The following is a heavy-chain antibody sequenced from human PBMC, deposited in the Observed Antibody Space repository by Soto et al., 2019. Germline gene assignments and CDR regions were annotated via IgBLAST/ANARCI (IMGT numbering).Heavy chain of an antibody. CDR3: ARDLSRDILTGGGGYYMYV. V-gene: IGHV3-48*01. D-gene: IGHD3-9*01. Sequence: GGSLRLSCAASGFTFSSYSMNWVRQAPGKGLEWVSYISSSSSTIYYADSVKGRFTISRDNAKNSLYLQMNSLRAEDTAVYYCARDLSRDILTGGGGYYMYVWGKGTTVTVSS. CDR1: GFTFSSYS. J-gene: IGHJ6*03. CDR2: ISSSSSTI.